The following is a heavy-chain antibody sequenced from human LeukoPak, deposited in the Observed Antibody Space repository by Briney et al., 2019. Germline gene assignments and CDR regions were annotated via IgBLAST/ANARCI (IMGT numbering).Heavy chain of an antibody. J-gene: IGHJ3*02. CDR3: ARNAIETYYDFWSGYYTPHDAFDI. CDR1: GGSISSYY. CDR2: IYYSGST. Sequence: SETLSPTCTVSGGSISSYYWSWIRQPPGKGLEWIGYIYYSGSTNYNPSLKSRVTISVDTSKNQFSLKLSSVTAADTAVYYCARNAIETYYDFWSGYYTPHDAFDIWGQGTMVTVSS. D-gene: IGHD3-3*01. V-gene: IGHV4-59*08.